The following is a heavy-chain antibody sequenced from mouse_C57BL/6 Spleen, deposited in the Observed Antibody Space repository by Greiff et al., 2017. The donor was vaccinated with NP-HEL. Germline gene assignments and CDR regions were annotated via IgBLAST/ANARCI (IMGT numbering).Heavy chain of an antibody. CDR2: ISSGGSYT. D-gene: IGHD2-4*01. J-gene: IGHJ2*01. CDR3: ARHPDYVGVYFDY. Sequence: EVQGVESGGDLVKPGGSLKLSCAASGFTFSSYGMSWVRQTPDKRLEWVATISSGGSYTYYPDSVKGRFTISRDNAKNTLYLQMSSLKSEDTAMYYCARHPDYVGVYFDYWGQSTTLTVSS. CDR1: GFTFSSYG. V-gene: IGHV5-6*01.